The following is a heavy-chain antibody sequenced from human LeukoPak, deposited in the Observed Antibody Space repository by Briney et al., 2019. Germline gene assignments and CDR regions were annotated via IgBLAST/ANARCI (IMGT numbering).Heavy chain of an antibody. D-gene: IGHD5-18*01. CDR3: ARDRGYSYEYYYYYYMDV. Sequence: TLSLTCTVPGGSISSGSYYWSWIRQPAGKGLEWIGRIYTSGSTNYNPSLKSRVTISVDTSKNQFSLKLSSVTAADTAVYYCARDRGYSYEYYYYYYMDVWGKGTTVTVSS. CDR2: IYTSGST. V-gene: IGHV4-61*02. CDR1: GGSISSGSYY. J-gene: IGHJ6*03.